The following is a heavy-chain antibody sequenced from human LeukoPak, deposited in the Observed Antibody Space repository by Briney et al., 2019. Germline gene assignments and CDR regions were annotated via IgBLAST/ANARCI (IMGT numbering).Heavy chain of an antibody. CDR1: GYTFTGYY. CDR3: ATQWLVLGSFDY. V-gene: IGHV1-2*02. Sequence: ASVKVSCKASGYTFTGYYMHWVRQAPGQGLEWMGWINPNSGGTSYAQKFQGRVTMTRDTSISTAYMELSRLRSDDTAVYHCATQWLVLGSFDYWGQGTLVTVSS. J-gene: IGHJ4*02. D-gene: IGHD6-19*01. CDR2: INPNSGGT.